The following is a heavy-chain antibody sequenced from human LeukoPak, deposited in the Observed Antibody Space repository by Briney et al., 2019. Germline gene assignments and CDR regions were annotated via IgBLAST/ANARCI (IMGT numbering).Heavy chain of an antibody. CDR2: IYYSGST. Sequence: SETLSLTCTVSGGSISSSSYYWCWISQPPGKGLVWIWCIYYSGSTYYNPSLKSRVTISVDTSKNQFSLKLSSVTAADTAVYYCARHLSDYYGSGSYYNSWGQGTLVTVSS. V-gene: IGHV4-39*01. D-gene: IGHD3-10*01. J-gene: IGHJ4*02. CDR3: ARHLSDYYGSGSYYNS. CDR1: GGSISSSSYY.